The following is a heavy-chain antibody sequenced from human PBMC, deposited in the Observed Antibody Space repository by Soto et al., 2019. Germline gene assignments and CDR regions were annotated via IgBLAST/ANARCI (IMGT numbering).Heavy chain of an antibody. V-gene: IGHV1-18*01. CDR3: ARPVYCSSTSCYWFDP. CDR1: GYTFTSYG. D-gene: IGHD2-2*01. CDR2: ISAYNGNT. Sequence: ASVKVSCKASGYTFTSYGISWVRQAPGQGLEWMGWISAYNGNTNYAQKLQGRVTMTTDTSTSTAYMELRSLRSDDTAVYYCARPVYCSSTSCYWFDPWGQGTLVTVPS. J-gene: IGHJ5*02.